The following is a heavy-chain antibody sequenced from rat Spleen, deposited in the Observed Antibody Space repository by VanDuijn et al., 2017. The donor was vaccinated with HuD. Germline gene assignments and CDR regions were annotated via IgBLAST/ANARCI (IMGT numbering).Heavy chain of an antibody. CDR2: ITSGGSNS. D-gene: IGHD2-5*01. Sequence: EVQLVESGGGLVQPGRSLKLSCAASGFTFSSFAMAWVRQAPKKGLEWVATITSGGSNSYYPDSVKGRFTISRDNAKGTLYLQMDSLRSEDTATYYCAKRTYGYFDCWGQGVMVTVSS. CDR1: GFTFSSFA. CDR3: AKRTYGYFDC. J-gene: IGHJ2*01. V-gene: IGHV5-25*01.